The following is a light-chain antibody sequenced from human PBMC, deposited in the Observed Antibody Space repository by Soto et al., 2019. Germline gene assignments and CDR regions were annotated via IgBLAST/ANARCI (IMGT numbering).Light chain of an antibody. Sequence: DIQMTQSPSSLSASVGDRVTITFRASQSISSYLNWYQQKPGKAPKLLIYAASSLQSGVPSRFSGMGSLTYFTLTIGSLHPEDFATYYCQQSYSTPLWTVGQGTKVDIQ. CDR1: QSISSY. J-gene: IGKJ1*01. CDR3: QQSYSTPLWT. V-gene: IGKV1-39*01. CDR2: AAS.